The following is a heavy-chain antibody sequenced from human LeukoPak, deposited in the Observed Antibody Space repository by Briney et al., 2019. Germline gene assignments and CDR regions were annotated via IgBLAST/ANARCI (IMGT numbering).Heavy chain of an antibody. CDR3: ARTYGDYDDAFGV. D-gene: IGHD4-17*01. Sequence: PSETLSLTCTVSGGSISSSTYYWGWIRQPPGKGLEWIGSIYYSGSTYNNPSLKSRVTIFVDTSKNQFSLKLSSVTATDTAVYYCARTYGDYDDAFGVWGQGTMVTVSS. V-gene: IGHV4-39*01. J-gene: IGHJ3*01. CDR2: IYYSGST. CDR1: GGSISSSTYY.